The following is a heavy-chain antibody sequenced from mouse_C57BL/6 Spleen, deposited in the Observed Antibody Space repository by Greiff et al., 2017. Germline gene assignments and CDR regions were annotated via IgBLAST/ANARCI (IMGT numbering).Heavy chain of an antibody. Sequence: VQLQQSGPELVKPGASVKISCKASGYTFTDYYMNWVKQSHGKSLEWIGDINPNNGGTSYNQKFKGKATLTVDKSSSTAYMELRSLTSEDSAVYYCARGYGSSHWYFDVWGTGTTVTVAS. CDR3: ARGYGSSHWYFDV. J-gene: IGHJ1*03. V-gene: IGHV1-26*01. CDR2: INPNNGGT. D-gene: IGHD1-1*01. CDR1: GYTFTDYY.